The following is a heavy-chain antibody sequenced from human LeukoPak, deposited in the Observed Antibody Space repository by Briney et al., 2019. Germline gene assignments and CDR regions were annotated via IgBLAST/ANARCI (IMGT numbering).Heavy chain of an antibody. CDR1: GGSFSGYY. CDR2: ISFTGNT. J-gene: IGHJ4*02. D-gene: IGHD3-22*01. CDR3: ARSPPGWYYDNSGQYYFDT. Sequence: PSETLSLTCAVYGGSFSGYYWSWIRQSPGKRLEWIAYISFTGNTNYNPSLKSRVTISLDTSKTHFSLTLSSLTAADTAVYYCARSPPGWYYDNSGQYYFDTWSQGALVTVSS. V-gene: IGHV4-59*08.